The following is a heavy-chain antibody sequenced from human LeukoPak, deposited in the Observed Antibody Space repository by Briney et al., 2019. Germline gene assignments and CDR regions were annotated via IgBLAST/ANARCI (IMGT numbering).Heavy chain of an antibody. V-gene: IGHV4-38-2*02. Sequence: SETLSLTCTVSGYSISSGYYWGWIRQPPGKGLEWIGSIYHSGSTYYNPSLESRVTISVDTSKNQFSLKLSSVTAADTAVYYCARGNAGRGYWGQGTLVTVSS. CDR1: GYSISSGYY. D-gene: IGHD2-2*01. J-gene: IGHJ4*02. CDR3: ARGNAGRGY. CDR2: IYHSGST.